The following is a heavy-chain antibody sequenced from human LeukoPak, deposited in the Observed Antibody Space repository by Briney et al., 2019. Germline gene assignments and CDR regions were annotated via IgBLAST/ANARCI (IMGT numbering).Heavy chain of an antibody. J-gene: IGHJ5*02. CDR1: GYSISSGYY. Sequence: SETLSLTCTVSGYSISSGYYWGWIRQPPGKGLEWIGSIYHSGSTYYNPSLKSRVTISVDTSKNQFSLRLTSVTAADTAVYYCAKGRDQYNWFDPWGQGILVTVSS. CDR3: AKGRDQYNWFDP. V-gene: IGHV4-38-2*02. CDR2: IYHSGST. D-gene: IGHD2-2*01.